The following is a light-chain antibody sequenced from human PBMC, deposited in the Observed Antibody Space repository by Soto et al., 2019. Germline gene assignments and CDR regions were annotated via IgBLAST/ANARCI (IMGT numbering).Light chain of an antibody. J-gene: IGKJ4*01. CDR3: HQYSIFSLT. Sequence: DIPMTQSPSTVSASVGDRVTITCRASQSISSWLAWYQQKPGKAPKLLIQKASSLESGVPSRFSGSGSGTEFTLAISSLQPDDFATYYCHQYSIFSLTFGGGTKVEIK. V-gene: IGKV1-5*03. CDR2: KAS. CDR1: QSISSW.